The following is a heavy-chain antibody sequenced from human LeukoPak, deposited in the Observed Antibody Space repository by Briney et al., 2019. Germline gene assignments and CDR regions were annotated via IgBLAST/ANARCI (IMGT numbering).Heavy chain of an antibody. CDR1: GFTFSSYS. Sequence: GGSLRLSCAASGFTFSSYSMNWVRQAPGKGLEWVSSISSSSSYIYYADSVKGRFTISRDNAKNSLYLQMNSLRAEDTAVYYCERYCSSTSCHDYWSQGTLVTVSS. J-gene: IGHJ4*02. D-gene: IGHD2-2*01. CDR2: ISSSSSYI. CDR3: ERYCSSTSCHDY. V-gene: IGHV3-21*01.